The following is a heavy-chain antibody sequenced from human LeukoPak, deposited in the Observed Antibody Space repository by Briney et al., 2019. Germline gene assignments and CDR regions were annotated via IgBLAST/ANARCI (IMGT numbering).Heavy chain of an antibody. CDR3: ARDLIKTGLPDAFDI. D-gene: IGHD3-16*01. CDR2: IYYSGST. Sequence: SETLSLTCTVSGGSISSYYWSWIRQPPGKGLEWLGYIYYSGSTNYNPSLKSRVTISVDTSKNQFSLKLSSVTAADTAVYYCARDLIKTGLPDAFDIWGQGTMVTVSS. J-gene: IGHJ3*02. CDR1: GGSISSYY. V-gene: IGHV4-59*01.